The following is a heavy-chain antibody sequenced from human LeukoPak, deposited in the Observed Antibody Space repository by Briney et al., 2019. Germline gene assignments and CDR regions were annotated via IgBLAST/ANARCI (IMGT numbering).Heavy chain of an antibody. CDR3: ARDAGFAMASFDY. D-gene: IGHD2-2*01. Sequence: GGSLRLSCTASGFTFADYAMTWVRQAPGKGLEWVGFIRSEIYGGTIEYAASVKGRFTISRDDSKSIAYLQMSSLKTEDTAVYYCARDAGFAMASFDYWGQGTLVTVSS. CDR1: GFTFADYA. J-gene: IGHJ4*02. CDR2: IRSEIYGGTI. V-gene: IGHV3-49*04.